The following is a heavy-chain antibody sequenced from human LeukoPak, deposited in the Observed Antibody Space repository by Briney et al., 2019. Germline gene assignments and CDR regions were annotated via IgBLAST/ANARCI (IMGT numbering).Heavy chain of an antibody. Sequence: ASVKVSCKASGYTFTSYGTSWVRQAPGQGLEWMGWISAYNGNTNYAQKLQGRVTVTTDTSTSTAYMELRSLRSDDTAVYYCARPIAVAGTLYFDYWGQGTLVTVSS. CDR3: ARPIAVAGTLYFDY. CDR2: ISAYNGNT. J-gene: IGHJ4*02. V-gene: IGHV1-18*04. CDR1: GYTFTSYG. D-gene: IGHD6-19*01.